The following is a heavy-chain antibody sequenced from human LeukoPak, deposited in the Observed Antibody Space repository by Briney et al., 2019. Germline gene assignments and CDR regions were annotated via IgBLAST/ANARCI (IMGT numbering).Heavy chain of an antibody. CDR2: INHNGNVN. D-gene: IGHD6-19*01. V-gene: IGHV3-7*01. Sequence: GSLRLSCAASGFTFSSYWMNWARQAPGKGLEWVASINHNGNVNYYVDSVKGRFTISRDNSKNTLYLQMNSLRAEDTAVYYCAREAVAGYFDYWGQGTLVTVSS. J-gene: IGHJ4*02. CDR3: AREAVAGYFDY. CDR1: GFTFSSYW.